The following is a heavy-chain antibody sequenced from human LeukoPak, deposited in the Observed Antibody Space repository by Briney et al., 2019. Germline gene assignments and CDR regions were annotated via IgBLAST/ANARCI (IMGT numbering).Heavy chain of an antibody. Sequence: PGGSLRLSCAASGFTLSSYWMSWVRQAPGKGLEWVANIKEDGGEKYYVDSVKGRFTISRDNARNSLYLQMNSLRAEDTAVYYCARDGSIPWGYYMDVWGKGTTVTISS. CDR2: IKEDGGEK. V-gene: IGHV3-7*01. J-gene: IGHJ6*03. D-gene: IGHD2-2*02. CDR1: GFTLSSYW. CDR3: ARDGSIPWGYYMDV.